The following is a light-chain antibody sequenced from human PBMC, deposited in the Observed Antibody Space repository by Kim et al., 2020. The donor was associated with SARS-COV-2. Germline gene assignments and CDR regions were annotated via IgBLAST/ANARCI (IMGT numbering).Light chain of an antibody. CDR2: DTD. Sequence: EIVLTQSPATLSLSPGERATLSCRASQSVRNYLAWYRQKPGQAPTLLIYDTDNRATGIPTRFSGSGSGTDFTLSISNLDPEDFAVYYCQQRSSWPLTFGGGTKVDMK. V-gene: IGKV3-11*01. CDR3: QQRSSWPLT. CDR1: QSVRNY. J-gene: IGKJ4*01.